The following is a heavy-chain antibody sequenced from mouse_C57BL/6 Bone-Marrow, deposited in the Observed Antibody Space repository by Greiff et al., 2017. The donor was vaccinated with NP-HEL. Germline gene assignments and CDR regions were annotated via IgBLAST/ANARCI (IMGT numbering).Heavy chain of an antibody. CDR1: GYTFTSYG. Sequence: QVQLQQSGAELARPGASVKLSCKASGYTFTSYGISWVKQRTGQGLEWIGEIYPRSGNTYYNEKFKGKATLTADKSSSTAYMELRSLTSEDSAVYFGARQLRLRGYYYAMDYWGQGTSVTVSS. D-gene: IGHD3-2*02. CDR3: ARQLRLRGYYYAMDY. CDR2: IYPRSGNT. V-gene: IGHV1-81*01. J-gene: IGHJ4*01.